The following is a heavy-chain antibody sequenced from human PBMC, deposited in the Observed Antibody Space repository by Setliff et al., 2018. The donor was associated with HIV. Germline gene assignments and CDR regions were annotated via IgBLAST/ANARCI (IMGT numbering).Heavy chain of an antibody. D-gene: IGHD3-10*01. Sequence: LSLTCTLYGGSLTNFWWTWIRQSPGKGLEWIGEIVDSGSTNYNPSLKSRVTISVDTSKNQFSLKLSSVTAADTAVYYCATYADRESNRFDPWGQGILVTVSS. CDR1: GGSLTNFW. CDR3: ATYADRESNRFDP. CDR2: IVDSGST. J-gene: IGHJ5*02. V-gene: IGHV4-59*01.